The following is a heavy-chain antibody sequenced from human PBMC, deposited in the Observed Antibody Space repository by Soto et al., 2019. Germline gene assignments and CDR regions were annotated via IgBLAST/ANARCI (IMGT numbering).Heavy chain of an antibody. Sequence: GGALRLSCAASGFTFSDYYMDWVRQAPGKGLEWVGRTRNKANSYTTEYAASVKGRFTISRDDSKNSLYLQMNSLKTDDTAVYYCVRVRGGGTYHFDYWGPGPLVTVSS. D-gene: IGHD3-10*01. J-gene: IGHJ4*02. V-gene: IGHV3-72*01. CDR2: TRNKANSYTT. CDR3: VRVRGGGTYHFDY. CDR1: GFTFSDYY.